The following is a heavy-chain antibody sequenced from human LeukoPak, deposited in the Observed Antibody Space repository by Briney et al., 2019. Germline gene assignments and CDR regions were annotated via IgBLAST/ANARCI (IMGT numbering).Heavy chain of an antibody. CDR1: GFTFSSYG. D-gene: IGHD3-3*01. V-gene: IGHV3-33*01. Sequence: PGGSLRLSCAASGFTFSSYGMHWVRQAPGKGLEWVAVIWYDGSNKYYADSVKGRFTISRDNSKNTLYLQMNSLRAEDTAVYYCARGSTRITIFSPEWRDAFDIWGQGTMVTVSS. J-gene: IGHJ3*02. CDR3: ARGSTRITIFSPEWRDAFDI. CDR2: IWYDGSNK.